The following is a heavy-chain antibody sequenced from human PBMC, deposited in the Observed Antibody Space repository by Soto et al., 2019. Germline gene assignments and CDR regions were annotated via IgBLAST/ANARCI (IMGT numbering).Heavy chain of an antibody. CDR3: ASPKSAGDALRDRYFDF. Sequence: GGSLRLSCTGSGFNFANYALTWVRQAPGKGLEWVGFIRGETNGGTADYAASLKGRITISRDDSESSFYLLMNSLKPDDTAVYYCASPKSAGDALRDRYFDFWGRGTLVTVSS. D-gene: IGHD6-13*01. V-gene: IGHV3-49*04. CDR2: IRGETNGGTA. J-gene: IGHJ2*01. CDR1: GFNFANYA.